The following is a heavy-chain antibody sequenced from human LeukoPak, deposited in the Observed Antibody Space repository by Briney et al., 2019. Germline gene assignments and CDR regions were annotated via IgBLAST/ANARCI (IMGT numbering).Heavy chain of an antibody. D-gene: IGHD6-19*01. CDR2: IYPGDSDT. J-gene: IGHJ4*02. V-gene: IGHV5-51*01. CDR3: AWSVAGYYFDY. CDR1: GYSITTYW. Sequence: GESLKISCKGSGYSITTYWIGWVRQMPGKGLEWMGIIYPGDSDTRYSPSFQGQVTISADKSISTAYLQWSSLRASDTAVYYCAWSVAGYYFDYWGQGTLVTVSS.